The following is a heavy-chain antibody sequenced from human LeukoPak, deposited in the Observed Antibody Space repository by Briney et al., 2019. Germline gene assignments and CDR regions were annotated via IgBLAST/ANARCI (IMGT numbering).Heavy chain of an antibody. Sequence: GASVKVSCKASGYTFTRYYMHWVRQAPGQGLEWMGWINPNSGGTNYAQKFQARVTMTRDTSISTAYMELSRLRSDDTAVYYCARTSSYDSSGYDAFDIWGQGTMVTVSS. J-gene: IGHJ3*02. V-gene: IGHV1-2*02. CDR3: ARTSSYDSSGYDAFDI. CDR2: INPNSGGT. CDR1: GYTFTRYY. D-gene: IGHD3-22*01.